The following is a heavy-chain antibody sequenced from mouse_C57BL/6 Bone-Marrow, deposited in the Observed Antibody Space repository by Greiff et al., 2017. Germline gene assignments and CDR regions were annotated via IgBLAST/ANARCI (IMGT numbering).Heavy chain of an antibody. J-gene: IGHJ2*01. V-gene: IGHV5-4*03. CDR2: ISDGGSYT. CDR1: GFTFSSYA. D-gene: IGHD2-3*01. CDR3: DGNGYYHLFDY. Sequence: EVKVVESGGGLVKPGGSLKLSCAASGFTFSSYAMSWVRQTPEKRLEWVATISDGGSYTYYPDNVKGRFTISRDNAKNNLYLQMSYLKSEDTAMYYCDGNGYYHLFDYWGQGTTLTVSS.